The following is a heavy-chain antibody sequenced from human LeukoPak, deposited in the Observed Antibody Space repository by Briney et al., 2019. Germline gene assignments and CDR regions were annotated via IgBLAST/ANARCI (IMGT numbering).Heavy chain of an antibody. J-gene: IGHJ3*02. V-gene: IGHV3-30*03. Sequence: GGSLRLSCAASGFRFRAYGMHWARQAPGKGLEWVAVISYDGSKQYYADSVQGRFTISRDNPKNMLYLQMNSLRAEDTAVYYCARTLSRWDDAFDIWGQGTMVTVSS. CDR3: ARTLSRWDDAFDI. D-gene: IGHD1-26*01. CDR2: ISYDGSKQ. CDR1: GFRFRAYG.